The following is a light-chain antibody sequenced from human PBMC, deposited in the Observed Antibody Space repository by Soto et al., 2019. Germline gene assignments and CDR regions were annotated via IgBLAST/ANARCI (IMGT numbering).Light chain of an antibody. CDR3: QQYNSFLSP. CDR1: QSVSTW. Sequence: DIQMTQSPSTLSAAIGDSVTITCRASQSVSTWVAWYQQKPGKDPKILMYDVNVLGSGVPSRFSGSGSGTEFTLTISSLQADDFATYYCQQYNSFLSPFGEGT. V-gene: IGKV1-5*01. J-gene: IGKJ2*01. CDR2: DVN.